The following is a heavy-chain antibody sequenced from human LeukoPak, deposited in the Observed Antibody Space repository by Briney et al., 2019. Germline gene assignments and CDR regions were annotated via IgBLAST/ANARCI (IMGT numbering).Heavy chain of an antibody. J-gene: IGHJ3*02. V-gene: IGHV4-4*07. D-gene: IGHD3-3*01. CDR1: GGSISSYY. CDR2: IYTSGST. Sequence: SETLSFTCTVSGGSISSYYWSWIRQPAGKGLEWIGRIYTSGSTNYNPSLKSRVTMSVDTSKNQFSLKLSSVTAADTAVYYCAGTTIFGVVNRQNAFDIWGQGTMVTVSS. CDR3: AGTTIFGVVNRQNAFDI.